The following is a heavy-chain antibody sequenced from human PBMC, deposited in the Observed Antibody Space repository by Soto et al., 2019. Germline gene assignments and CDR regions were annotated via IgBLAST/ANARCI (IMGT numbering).Heavy chain of an antibody. Sequence: TSETLSLTCTVPGGSISSGDYYWSWIRQPPGKGLEWIGYIYYSGSTYYNPSLKSRVTISVDTSKNQFSLKLSSVTAADTAVYYCARAGGYPDYFDYWGQGTLVTVSS. CDR3: ARAGGYPDYFDY. CDR2: IYYSGST. CDR1: GGSISSGDYY. J-gene: IGHJ4*02. D-gene: IGHD3-22*01. V-gene: IGHV4-30-4*01.